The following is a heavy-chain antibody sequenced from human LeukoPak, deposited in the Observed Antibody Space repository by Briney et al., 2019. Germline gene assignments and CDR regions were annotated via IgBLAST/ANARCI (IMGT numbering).Heavy chain of an antibody. CDR1: GDSITSGRDY. CDR2: SYYSGST. V-gene: IGHV4-31*03. CDR3: ARATYDLLTGYYLDS. J-gene: IGHJ4*02. Sequence: SETLSLTCSVSGDSITSGRDYWTWIRQYPEKGLEWIGYSYYSGSTHYKPSLKSRATISLDKSKNQFSLNLTSATAADTAIYYCARATYDLLTGYYLDSWGQGTLVTVSS. D-gene: IGHD3-9*01.